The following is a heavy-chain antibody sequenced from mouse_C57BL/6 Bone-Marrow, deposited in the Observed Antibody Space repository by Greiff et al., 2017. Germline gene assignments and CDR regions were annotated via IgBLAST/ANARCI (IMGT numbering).Heavy chain of an antibody. CDR1: GYTFTSYW. V-gene: IGHV1-64*01. J-gene: IGHJ3*01. CDR2: IHPNSGST. Sequence: QVQLQQPGAELVKPGASVKLSCKASGYTFTSYWMHWVKQRPGQGLEWIGMIHPNSGSTNYNEKFKGKATLTVDKSSSTAYMQLSSLSSEDSAVYDGAPSRRGAWFAYWGQGTLVTVSA. D-gene: IGHD3-3*01. CDR3: APSRRGAWFAY.